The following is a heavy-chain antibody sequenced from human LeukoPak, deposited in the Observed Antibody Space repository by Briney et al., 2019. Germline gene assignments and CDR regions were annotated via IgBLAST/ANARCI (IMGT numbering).Heavy chain of an antibody. V-gene: IGHV4-39*01. CDR2: IYYSGST. CDR1: GGSISSSSYY. Sequence: PSETLSLTCTVSGGSISSSSYYWGWIRQPPGKGLEWIGSIYYSGSTYYNPSLKSRVTISVDTSKNQFSLKLSSVTAADTAVYCCARPLQLSGSHQSPYYYYMDVWGKGTTVTVSS. D-gene: IGHD3-10*01. J-gene: IGHJ6*03. CDR3: ARPLQLSGSHQSPYYYYMDV.